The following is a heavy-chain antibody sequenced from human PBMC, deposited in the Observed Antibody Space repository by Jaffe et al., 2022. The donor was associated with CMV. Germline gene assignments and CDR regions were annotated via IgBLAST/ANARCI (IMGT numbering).Heavy chain of an antibody. CDR3: ARDREESTYTEAWPHFDY. V-gene: IGHV3-48*03. D-gene: IGHD2-2*02. CDR1: GFNFKNFE. Sequence: EVLLVESGGGLAQPGGSLRLSCIASGFNFKNFEMNWVRQVPGKSLEWLAYISPSGGTTSYADSVRGRFTISRDNAKSSLYLDMQNLGVGDTGIYYCARDREESTYTEAWPHFDYWGQGSLVTVSS. J-gene: IGHJ4*02. CDR2: ISPSGGTT.